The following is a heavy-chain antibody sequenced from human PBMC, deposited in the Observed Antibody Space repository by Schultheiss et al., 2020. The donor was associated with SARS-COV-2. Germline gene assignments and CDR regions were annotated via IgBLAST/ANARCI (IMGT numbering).Heavy chain of an antibody. V-gene: IGHV2-70*16. CDR3: ARIPTTPGGEYDY. D-gene: IGHD3-16*01. CDR2: IDWDDDK. Sequence: TLSLTCTFSGFSLTTIVVCLSWIRQPPGKALEWLARIDWDDDKFYSTSLETRLTISKDTSKNQVVLTMTNMDPVDTATYYCARIPTTPGGEYDYWGQGTLVTVSS. J-gene: IGHJ4*02. CDR1: GFSLTTIVVC.